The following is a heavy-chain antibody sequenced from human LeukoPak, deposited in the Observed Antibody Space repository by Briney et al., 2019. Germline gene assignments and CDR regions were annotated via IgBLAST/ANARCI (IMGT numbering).Heavy chain of an antibody. J-gene: IGHJ4*02. V-gene: IGHV5-51*01. Sequence: GESLEISCKGSGYSFTNYWIGWVRQMPGKGLEWMGIIYPGDSDARYSPSFQGQVTISVDKSISTAYVQGSSLKASDSAMYYFARRDGWTYGGRFDYWGQGTL. CDR2: IYPGDSDA. D-gene: IGHD3-10*01. CDR1: GYSFTNYW. CDR3: ARRDGWTYGGRFDY.